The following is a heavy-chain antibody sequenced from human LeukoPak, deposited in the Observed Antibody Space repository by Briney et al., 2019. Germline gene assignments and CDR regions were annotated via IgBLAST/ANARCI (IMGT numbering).Heavy chain of an antibody. Sequence: SQTLSLTCPVSGGSISNGGYYWTWIRQHPRKGLEWIGYIYYTGSTYYNPSLKSRLSISVDTSKNQFSLRLSSVTAADTDVYYCAALYGDYGVIDYWGQGTLVTVSS. CDR3: AALYGDYGVIDY. J-gene: IGHJ4*02. CDR2: IYYTGST. CDR1: GGSISNGGYY. D-gene: IGHD4-17*01. V-gene: IGHV4-31*03.